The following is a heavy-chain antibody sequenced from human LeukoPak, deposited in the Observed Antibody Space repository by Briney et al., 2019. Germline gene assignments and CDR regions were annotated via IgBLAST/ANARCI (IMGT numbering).Heavy chain of an antibody. Sequence: GGSVTLSCAPCGFTLCILGMMWARRAPGKGRVGGSDIGGRGGSTYYADSVRARFILSRDNSKNTLYLQMNSPRAEDTAVYYCANDGAYYDSSTDAFDIWGQGTMVTVSS. D-gene: IGHD3-22*01. J-gene: IGHJ3*02. CDR1: GFTLCILG. CDR2: IGGRGGST. V-gene: IGHV3-23*01. CDR3: ANDGAYYDSSTDAFDI.